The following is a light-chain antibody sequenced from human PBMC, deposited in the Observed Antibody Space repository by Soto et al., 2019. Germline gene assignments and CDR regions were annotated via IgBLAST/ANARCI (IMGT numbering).Light chain of an antibody. Sequence: EIVLTQSPATLSLSPGERATHSCRASQSVSSDLAWYQQKPGQAPRLLIYDASNRATGIPARFSGSGSGTDFTLTISSLEPEDFAVYYCQQRSIWPPNTFGQGTKLEIK. CDR2: DAS. V-gene: IGKV3-11*01. J-gene: IGKJ2*01. CDR1: QSVSSD. CDR3: QQRSIWPPNT.